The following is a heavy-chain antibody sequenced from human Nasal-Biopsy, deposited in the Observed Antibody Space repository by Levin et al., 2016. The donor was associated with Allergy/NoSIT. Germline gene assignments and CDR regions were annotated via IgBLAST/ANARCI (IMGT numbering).Heavy chain of an antibody. J-gene: IGHJ4*02. Sequence: ASVKVSCKASGYAFTGQYMHWVRQAPGQGLQWMGWINPHNGETNYTESLQGRVTMTRDKSISTAYMELTALRPDDTATYYCARRYYSESAGPRGFDYWGQGTLVIVSS. V-gene: IGHV1-2*02. CDR1: GYAFTGQY. CDR2: INPHNGET. D-gene: IGHD3-10*01. CDR3: ARRYYSESAGPRGFDY.